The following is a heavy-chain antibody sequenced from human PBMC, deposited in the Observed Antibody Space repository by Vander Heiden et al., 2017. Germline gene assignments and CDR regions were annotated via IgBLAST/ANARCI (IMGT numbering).Heavy chain of an antibody. J-gene: IGHJ4*02. CDR1: GIKFDEYA. Sequence: DVHLVESGGGLVRPGRSLRLSCAASGIKFDEYAMYWVRQVPGKGLEWVSGITWNSGSIGYADSVKGRFTISRDNAKNSLYLQMNSLRPEDTALYYCAGRFSSGWYAFDYWGQGTLVTVSS. D-gene: IGHD6-19*01. CDR3: AGRFSSGWYAFDY. V-gene: IGHV3-9*01. CDR2: ITWNSGSI.